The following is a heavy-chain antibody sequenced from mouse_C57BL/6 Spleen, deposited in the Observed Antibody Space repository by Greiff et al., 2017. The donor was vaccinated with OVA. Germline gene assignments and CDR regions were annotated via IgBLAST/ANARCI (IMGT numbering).Heavy chain of an antibody. Sequence: EVKLMESGGGLVQPGGSLSLSCAASGFTFTDYYMSWVRQPPGKALEWLGFIRNKANGYTTEYSASVKGRFTISRDNSQSILYLQMNALRAEDSATYYCARYLYDGYSDYWGQGTTLTVSS. CDR1: GFTFTDYY. V-gene: IGHV7-3*01. D-gene: IGHD2-3*01. J-gene: IGHJ2*01. CDR2: IRNKANGYTT. CDR3: ARYLYDGYSDY.